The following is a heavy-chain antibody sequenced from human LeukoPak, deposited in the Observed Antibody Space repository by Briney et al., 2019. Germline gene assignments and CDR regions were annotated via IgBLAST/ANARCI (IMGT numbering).Heavy chain of an antibody. CDR2: IYYSGST. CDR3: ARDSFVVREIDY. Sequence: SETLSLTCTVSGGSVSSGSYYWSWIRQPPGKGLEWIGYIYYSGSTNYNPSLKSRVTISVDTSKNQFSLKLSSVTAADRAVYYCARDSFVVREIDYWGQGTLVTVSS. CDR1: GGSVSSGSYY. J-gene: IGHJ4*02. D-gene: IGHD3-10*01. V-gene: IGHV4-61*01.